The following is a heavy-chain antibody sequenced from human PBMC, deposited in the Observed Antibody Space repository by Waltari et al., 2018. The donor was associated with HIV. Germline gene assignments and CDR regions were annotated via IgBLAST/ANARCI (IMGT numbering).Heavy chain of an antibody. Sequence: EVQLVESGGGLVQPGGSMRLACTAPGFTFSSYWMTWDGQAPGKGLVRVANINQDGSETYYLDSVKGRFTISRDNAKNSLSLQMSRLRGEDTAVFYCARDRGYQTFDYWGQGTLVTVSS. CDR2: INQDGSET. J-gene: IGHJ4*02. CDR3: ARDRGYQTFDY. V-gene: IGHV3-7*01. CDR1: GFTFSSYW. D-gene: IGHD2-2*01.